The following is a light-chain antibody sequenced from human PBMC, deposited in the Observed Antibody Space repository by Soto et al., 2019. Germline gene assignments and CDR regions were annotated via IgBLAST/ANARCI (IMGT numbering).Light chain of an antibody. CDR1: QIVSSSF. V-gene: IGKV3-20*01. CDR3: QQYGSAPK. J-gene: IGKJ1*01. CDR2: GAT. Sequence: DNVLTHTRCILSSSARKAATLSFRASQIVSSSFLAWYQQKRGQATSLLNYGATSRATGIPDRFSGSGSGKDFTLTMSRLEPEDLAVYHCQQYGSAPKFAQGTKVDI.